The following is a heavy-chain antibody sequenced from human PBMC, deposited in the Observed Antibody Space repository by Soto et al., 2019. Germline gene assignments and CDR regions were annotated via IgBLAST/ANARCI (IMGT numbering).Heavy chain of an antibody. CDR1: GGSISSSSYY. V-gene: IGHV4-39*01. D-gene: IGHD3-10*01. Sequence: QLQLQESGPGLVKPSETLSLTCTVSGGSISSSSYYWGWIRQPPGKGLEWIGSIYYSGSTYYNPSLKSRVTISVDTSKNQFSLKLSSVTAADTAVYYCARNFGGWFGELSTHYFDYWGQGTLVTVSS. CDR2: IYYSGST. J-gene: IGHJ4*02. CDR3: ARNFGGWFGELSTHYFDY.